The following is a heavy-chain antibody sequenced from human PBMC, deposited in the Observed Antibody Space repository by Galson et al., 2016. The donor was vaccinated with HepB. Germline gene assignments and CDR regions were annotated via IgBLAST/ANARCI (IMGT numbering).Heavy chain of an antibody. J-gene: IGHJ3*02. Sequence: SLRLSCAASGFTFSSYGMSWVRQAPGKGLEGVSGITGSGGSTYYADSVKGRFTISRDNSKNTLYLQMNSLRAEDTAVYYCAKPHIAVAGHGGLGFNMWGQGTMVTVSS. CDR2: ITGSGGST. CDR1: GFTFSSYG. CDR3: AKPHIAVAGHGGLGFNM. D-gene: IGHD6-19*01. V-gene: IGHV3-23*01.